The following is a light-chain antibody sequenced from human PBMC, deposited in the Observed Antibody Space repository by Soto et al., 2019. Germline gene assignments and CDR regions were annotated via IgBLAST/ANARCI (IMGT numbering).Light chain of an antibody. CDR3: QQYNSYSQT. J-gene: IGKJ1*01. CDR1: QSISSW. V-gene: IGKV1-5*01. CDR2: DAS. Sequence: QMTQSPSTLSASVGDRVTITCRASQSISSWLAWYQQKPGKAPKLLIYDASSLESGVPSRFSGSGSGTEFTLTISSLQPDDFATYYCQQYNSYSQTFGQGTKVDIK.